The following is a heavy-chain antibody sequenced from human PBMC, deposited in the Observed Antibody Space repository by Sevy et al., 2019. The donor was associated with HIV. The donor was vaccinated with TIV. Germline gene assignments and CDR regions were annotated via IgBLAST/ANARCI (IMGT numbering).Heavy chain of an antibody. CDR1: GFSFSNYA. Sequence: GGSLRLSCTASGFSFSNYAMYWVRQAPGEGLEWVAVISTDGNIKDYADSVKGRFTISRDNFENTLYLQMNSLRAEDSAVYYCASHYYDSTGYYYPLDYWGLGTLVTVSS. D-gene: IGHD3-22*01. V-gene: IGHV3-30*04. J-gene: IGHJ4*02. CDR2: ISTDGNIK. CDR3: ASHYYDSTGYYYPLDY.